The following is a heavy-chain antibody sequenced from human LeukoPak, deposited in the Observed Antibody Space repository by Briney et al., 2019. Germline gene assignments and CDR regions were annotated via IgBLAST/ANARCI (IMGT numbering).Heavy chain of an antibody. CDR1: GFTFSSYG. D-gene: IGHD2-2*01. CDR2: IRYDGSNK. J-gene: IGHJ4*02. Sequence: GGSLRLSCAASGFTFSSYGMHWVRQAPGKGLEWVAFIRYDGSNKYYADSVKGRFTISRDNSKNTLYQQMNSLRAEDTAVYYCASVPAKVVPAVFDYWGQGTLVTVSS. V-gene: IGHV3-30*02. CDR3: ASVPAKVVPAVFDY.